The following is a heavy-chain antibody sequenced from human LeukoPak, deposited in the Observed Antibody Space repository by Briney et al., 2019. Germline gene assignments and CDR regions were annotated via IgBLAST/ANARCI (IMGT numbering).Heavy chain of an antibody. CDR1: GGSISSGDYY. D-gene: IGHD1-14*01. Sequence: KTSETLSINCTVSGGSISSGDYYWSWIRQPPGKGMEWIGYIYYSGSTYYNPSLKSRVTISVDTSKIQFSLKLSSVTAADTAVYYCASQPVPGAFDIWGQGTMVTVSS. V-gene: IGHV4-30-4*01. CDR3: ASQPVPGAFDI. CDR2: IYYSGST. J-gene: IGHJ3*02.